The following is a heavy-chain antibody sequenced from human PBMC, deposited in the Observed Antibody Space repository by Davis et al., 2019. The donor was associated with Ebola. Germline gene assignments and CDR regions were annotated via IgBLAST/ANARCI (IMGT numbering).Heavy chain of an antibody. D-gene: IGHD2-2*01. CDR1: GFTFSPYA. CDR2: ISGSDGST. CDR3: ARDSRYYCSRTSCQIFDY. V-gene: IGHV3-23*01. J-gene: IGHJ4*02. Sequence: PGGSLRLSCAASGFTFSPYAMNWVRQAPGKGLEWVSTISGSDGSTHYAASVKDRFPISRDNSRNTLYLQMSSLRAEDTAVYYCARDSRYYCSRTSCQIFDYWGQGALVIVSS.